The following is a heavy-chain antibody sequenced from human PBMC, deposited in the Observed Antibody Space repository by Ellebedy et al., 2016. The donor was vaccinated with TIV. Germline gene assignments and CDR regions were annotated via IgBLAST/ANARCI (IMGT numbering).Heavy chain of an antibody. CDR3: ARGDSMWYSSVDY. J-gene: IGHJ4*02. CDR2: TWYDGTNK. CDR1: GFTFSTYG. V-gene: IGHV3-33*01. Sequence: PGGSLRLSCAASGFTFSTYGMHWVRQAPGMGLERVPLTWYDGTNKYYADSVKGRFTISRDNSKNTLYLQMNSLRAEDTAVYYCARGDSMWYSSVDYWGQGTLVTVSS. D-gene: IGHD6-19*01.